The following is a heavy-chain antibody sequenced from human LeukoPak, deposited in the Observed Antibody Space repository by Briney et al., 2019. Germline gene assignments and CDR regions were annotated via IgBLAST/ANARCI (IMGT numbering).Heavy chain of an antibody. Sequence: ASVKVSCKSSGYTFTGYYMHWVRQAPGQGLEWMGWINPNSGGTNYAQKFQGRVTMTRDTSISTAYMELNRLRSDDTAVYYCAREDLYYYDSSGSEYFQHWGQGTLVTVSS. CDR2: INPNSGGT. J-gene: IGHJ1*01. CDR3: AREDLYYYDSSGSEYFQH. V-gene: IGHV1-2*02. CDR1: GYTFTGYY. D-gene: IGHD3-22*01.